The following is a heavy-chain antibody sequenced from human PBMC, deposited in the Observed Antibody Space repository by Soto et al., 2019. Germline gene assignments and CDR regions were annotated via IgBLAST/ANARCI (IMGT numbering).Heavy chain of an antibody. CDR3: ARSPTNYFGSGSRKYYFDN. J-gene: IGHJ4*02. V-gene: IGHV3-7*01. CDR1: GFTFSNYW. CDR2: IKQDGNEK. Sequence: ESGGGLVQPGGSLRLCCAASGFTFSNYWMSWVRQAPGKGLEWVANIKQDGNEKYYVDSVEGRFTISRDNGKNSMCLQMNSLRVEDTAVYYCARSPTNYFGSGSRKYYFDNWGQGTLVTVSS. D-gene: IGHD3-10*01.